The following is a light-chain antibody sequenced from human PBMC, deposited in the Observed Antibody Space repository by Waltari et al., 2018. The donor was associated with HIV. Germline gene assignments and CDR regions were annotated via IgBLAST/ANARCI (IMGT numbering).Light chain of an antibody. CDR3: TAYKYSTRSYV. V-gene: IGLV2-14*03. CDR1: SNDVGDYNH. Sequence: QSALTQPASVSGSPGQSITISCIGSSNDVGDYNHVAWYQQHTDKAPKLLIYDVTNRPPGVSNRFSCSKSGNTASLAISGLQAEDEADYFCTAYKYSTRSYVFGTGTKVTVL. CDR2: DVT. J-gene: IGLJ1*01.